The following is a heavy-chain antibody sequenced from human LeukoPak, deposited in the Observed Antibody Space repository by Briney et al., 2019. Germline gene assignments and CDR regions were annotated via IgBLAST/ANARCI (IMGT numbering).Heavy chain of an antibody. D-gene: IGHD6-13*01. Sequence: PGGSLRLSCAASGFTFSNAWMSWVRQAPGKGLEWVSVLYSGRATYYADSVKDRFIISRDNSKNTLYLQMNTLRVEDTAIYFCLRDVALAAAGPGDYWGQGTLVTVSS. V-gene: IGHV3-66*01. CDR3: LRDVALAAAGPGDY. J-gene: IGHJ4*02. CDR1: GFTFSNAW. CDR2: LYSGRAT.